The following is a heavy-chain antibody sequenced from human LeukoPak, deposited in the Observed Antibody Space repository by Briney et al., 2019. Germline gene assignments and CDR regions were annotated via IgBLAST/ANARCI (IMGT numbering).Heavy chain of an antibody. V-gene: IGHV3-23*01. CDR3: AKDGPDDFWTGYDY. CDR1: GFTFSSYA. Sequence: GGSLRLSCAASGFTFSSYAMSWVRQAPGKGLEWVSAISGSGGSTYYADSVKGRFTISRDNSKNTLYLQMNSLRAEDTSVYYCAKDGPDDFWTGYDYWGQGTLVTVSS. CDR2: ISGSGGST. J-gene: IGHJ4*02. D-gene: IGHD3-3*01.